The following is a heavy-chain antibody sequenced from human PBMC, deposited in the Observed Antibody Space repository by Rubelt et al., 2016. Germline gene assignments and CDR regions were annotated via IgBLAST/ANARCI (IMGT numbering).Heavy chain of an antibody. CDR2: FSYDGSNK. Sequence: VQLVESGGGLVQPGGSLRLSCAASGFTFSSFSMNWVRQAPGKGLEWVALFSYDGSNKYYPDSVKGRFTISRDNSKNTLYLQMNSLRAEDTAVYYCARGQYYGMDVWGQGTTVTVSS. CDR3: ARGQYYGMDV. CDR1: GFTFSSFS. V-gene: IGHV3-30*03. J-gene: IGHJ6*02.